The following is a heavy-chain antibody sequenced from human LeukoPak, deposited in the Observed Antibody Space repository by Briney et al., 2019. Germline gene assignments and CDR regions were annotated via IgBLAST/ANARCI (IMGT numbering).Heavy chain of an antibody. Sequence: PSETLSLTCTVSGGSISSYYWSWIRQPPGKGLEWIGYMYYSGSTNYNPSLKSRVTISVDTSKNQFSLRLTSVTAADTAVYYCVRTNPWDLTYYFDYWGQGTLVTVSS. CDR1: GGSISSYY. CDR3: VRTNPWDLTYYFDY. D-gene: IGHD1-14*01. CDR2: MYYSGST. J-gene: IGHJ4*02. V-gene: IGHV4-59*01.